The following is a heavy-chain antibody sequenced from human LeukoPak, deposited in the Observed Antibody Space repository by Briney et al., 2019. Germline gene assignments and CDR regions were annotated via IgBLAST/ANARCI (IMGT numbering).Heavy chain of an antibody. D-gene: IGHD3-22*01. CDR2: IYYSGST. CDR3: ARATDSSGYYGFDY. V-gene: IGHV4-59*01. Sequence: SETLSLTCTVSGGSISSYYWSWIRQPPGKGLEWIGYIYYSGSTNYNPPVKSRVTISVDTSKNQFSLNLSSVTAADTAVYYCARATDSSGYYGFDYWGQGILVTVSS. J-gene: IGHJ4*02. CDR1: GGSISSYY.